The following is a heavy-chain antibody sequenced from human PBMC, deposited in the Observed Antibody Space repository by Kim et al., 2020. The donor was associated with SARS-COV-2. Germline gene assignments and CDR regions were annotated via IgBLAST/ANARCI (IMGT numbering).Heavy chain of an antibody. CDR3: ARGWYYDILTGYSNWFDP. CDR1: GYSFTSYW. J-gene: IGHJ5*02. Sequence: GESLKISCKGSGYSFTSYWIGWVRQMPGKGLEWMGIIYPGDSDTRYSPSFQGQVTISADKSISTAYLQWSSLKASDTAMYYCARGWYYDILTGYSNWFDPWGQGTLVTVSS. V-gene: IGHV5-51*01. D-gene: IGHD3-9*01. CDR2: IYPGDSDT.